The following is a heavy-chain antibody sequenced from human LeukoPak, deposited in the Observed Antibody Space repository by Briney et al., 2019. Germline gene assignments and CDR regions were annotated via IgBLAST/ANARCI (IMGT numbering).Heavy chain of an antibody. CDR1: GFTFSSYD. J-gene: IGHJ4*02. CDR3: AKGAPSSSSIFDF. CDR2: LSGSGGDT. Sequence: GGSLRLSCAASGFTFSSYDVSWVRQAPGKRLEWVSALSGSGGDTFYADSVKGRFTISRDNSKNTLYLQLSSLRPDDTAVYYCAKGAPSSSSIFDFWGPGTLVTVSS. D-gene: IGHD6-6*01. V-gene: IGHV3-23*01.